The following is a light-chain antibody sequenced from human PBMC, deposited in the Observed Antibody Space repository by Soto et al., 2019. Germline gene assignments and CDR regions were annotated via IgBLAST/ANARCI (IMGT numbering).Light chain of an antibody. Sequence: IQLTQSPSSLAASVGDRVTITCRASQGISSYLAWYQQKPGKAPKLLIYAASTLQSGVPSRFSGSGSGTDFTLTISSRQPEDFATDYCQQLNSYPRTFGQGTKLEIK. V-gene: IGKV1-9*01. CDR2: AAS. CDR1: QGISSY. J-gene: IGKJ2*01. CDR3: QQLNSYPRT.